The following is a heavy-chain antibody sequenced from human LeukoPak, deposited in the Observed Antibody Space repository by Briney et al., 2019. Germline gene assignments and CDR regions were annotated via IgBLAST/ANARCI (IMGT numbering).Heavy chain of an antibody. CDR2: IYHTGST. CDR3: ASRKLGNDY. Sequence: SETLSLTCTISGGSVSDYYWSWIRQSPGKGLEWIGYIYHTGSTSYSPSLKSRVTISADTSQNQFSLKLSSVTAADTAMYYCASRKLGNDYWGQGTLVTVSP. D-gene: IGHD7-27*01. CDR1: GGSVSDYY. V-gene: IGHV4-59*02. J-gene: IGHJ4*02.